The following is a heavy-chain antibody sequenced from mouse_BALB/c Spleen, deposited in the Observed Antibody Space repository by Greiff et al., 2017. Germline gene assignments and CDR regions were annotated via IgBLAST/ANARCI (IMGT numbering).Heavy chain of an antibody. V-gene: IGHV5-17*02. CDR1: GFTFSSFG. Sequence: DVKLVESGGGLVQPGGSRKLSCAASGFTFSSFGMHWVRQAPEKGLEWVAYISSGSSTIYYADTVKGRFTISRDNPKNTLFLQMTSLRSEDTAMYYCAREDGPGFAYWGQGTLVTVSA. CDR3: AREDGPGFAY. CDR2: ISSGSSTI. J-gene: IGHJ3*01. D-gene: IGHD3-1*01.